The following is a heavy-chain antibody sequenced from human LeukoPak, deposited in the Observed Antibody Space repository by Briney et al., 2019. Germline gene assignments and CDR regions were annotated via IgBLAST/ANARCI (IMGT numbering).Heavy chain of an antibody. Sequence: RSLRLSCAASGFTFSSYAMHWVRQAPGKGLEWVAVISYDGSNKYYADSVKGRFTISRDNSENTLYLQMNSLRAEDTAVYYCARSVGLLYYFDYWGQGTLVTVSS. CDR3: ARSVGLLYYFDY. CDR1: GFTFSSYA. J-gene: IGHJ4*02. D-gene: IGHD1-26*01. V-gene: IGHV3-30*04. CDR2: ISYDGSNK.